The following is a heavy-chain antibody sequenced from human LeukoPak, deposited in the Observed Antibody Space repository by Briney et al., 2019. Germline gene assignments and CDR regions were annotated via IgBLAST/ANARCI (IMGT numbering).Heavy chain of an antibody. D-gene: IGHD5-12*01. V-gene: IGHV3-23*01. J-gene: IGHJ4*02. Sequence: LTGGSLRLSCAASGFTFSSYAMSWVRQAPGKGLEWVSAIGGSGGSTYYAGSVKGRFTISRDNSKNTLYLQMNSLRAEDTAVYYCAKVEMATRTFDYWGQGTLVTVSS. CDR2: IGGSGGST. CDR1: GFTFSSYA. CDR3: AKVEMATRTFDY.